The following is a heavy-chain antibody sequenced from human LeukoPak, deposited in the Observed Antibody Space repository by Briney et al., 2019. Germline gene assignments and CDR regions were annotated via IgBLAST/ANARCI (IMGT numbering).Heavy chain of an antibody. D-gene: IGHD4-17*01. CDR1: GFSFSSYG. V-gene: IGHV3-33*01. Sequence: PGWSLRLSCAASGFSFSSYGMHWVRQAPGKGLEWVAVIWSDGRNKFYADSVKGRFTVSRDNSKNTLFLQMSSLRADDTALYYCAREVTNDAFDIWGQGTMVTVSP. J-gene: IGHJ3*02. CDR3: AREVTNDAFDI. CDR2: IWSDGRNK.